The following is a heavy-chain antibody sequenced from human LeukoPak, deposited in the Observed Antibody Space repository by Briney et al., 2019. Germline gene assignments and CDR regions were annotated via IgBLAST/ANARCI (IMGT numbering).Heavy chain of an antibody. CDR2: ISYDGSNK. CDR1: GFTFSSQA. D-gene: IGHD2-2*01. Sequence: GGSLRLSCAASGFTFSSQAMTWVRQAPGKGLEWVAIISYDGSNKYYADSVKGRFTISRDNSKSTLYLQMNSLRAEDTAVFYCARDPSPDCSSTSCSRYWYFDLWGRGTLVTVSS. CDR3: ARDPSPDCSSTSCSRYWYFDL. J-gene: IGHJ2*01. V-gene: IGHV3-30-3*01.